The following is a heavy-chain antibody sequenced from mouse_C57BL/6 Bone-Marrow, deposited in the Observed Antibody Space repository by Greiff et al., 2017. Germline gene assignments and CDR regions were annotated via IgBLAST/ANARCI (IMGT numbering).Heavy chain of an antibody. J-gene: IGHJ4*01. CDR3: VWGYYPSYAMDY. D-gene: IGHD2-12*01. CDR1: GFTFNTYA. Sequence: GGGLVQPKGSLKLSCAAAGFTFNTYAMHWVRQAPGKGLEWVARRRSKSSNYATYYADSVKDRFTISRDDSQSMLSLQMNNLKTEDTAMYYCVWGYYPSYAMDYWGQGTSVTVSS. CDR2: RRSKSSNYAT. V-gene: IGHV10-3*01.